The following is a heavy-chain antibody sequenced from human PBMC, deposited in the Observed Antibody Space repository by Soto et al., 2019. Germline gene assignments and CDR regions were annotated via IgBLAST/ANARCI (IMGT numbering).Heavy chain of an antibody. CDR3: AKNYGGIGFFFDY. CDR2: ISYDGSTQ. Sequence: QVQLVESGGGVVQPGRSLKLSCAASGFTFSNFVMHWVRQAPGKGLEWVTLISYDGSTQYYVESVKGRFTISRDNSKNTLYLQMNSLRAEDTAVYYCAKNYGGIGFFFDYWGQGALVTVSS. D-gene: IGHD2-15*01. V-gene: IGHV3-30*18. CDR1: GFTFSNFV. J-gene: IGHJ4*02.